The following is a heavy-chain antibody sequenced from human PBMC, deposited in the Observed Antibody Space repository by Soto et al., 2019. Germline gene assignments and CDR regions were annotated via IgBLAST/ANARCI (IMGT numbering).Heavy chain of an antibody. CDR3: ARAPYRGTNSRGALDM. D-gene: IGHD2-8*01. V-gene: IGHV4-30-4*01. CDR1: GDPISSGDYY. CDR2: IYYSGTT. Sequence: QGQLQESGPGLVKPSQTLSLTCTVSGDPISSGDYYWSWIRLPPGKGLEWIGYIYYSGTTYYSPSLKSRVTMSVDTSKNQFSLKLSSVTAADTAVYYCARAPYRGTNSRGALDMWGQGTMVTVSS. J-gene: IGHJ3*02.